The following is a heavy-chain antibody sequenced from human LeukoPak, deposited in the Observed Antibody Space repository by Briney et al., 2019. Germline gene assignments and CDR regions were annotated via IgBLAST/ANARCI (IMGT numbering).Heavy chain of an antibody. CDR1: GFTFSSYA. V-gene: IGHV3-23*01. CDR3: AKLYSDYEGLDWFDP. CDR2: ISGSGGST. Sequence: PGGSLRLSCAASGFTFSSYAMSWVRQAPGKGLEWVSAISGSGGSTYYADSVKGRFTISRDNSKNTLYLQMNSLRAEDTAVYYCAKLYSDYEGLDWFDPWGQGTLVTVSS. D-gene: IGHD5-12*01. J-gene: IGHJ5*02.